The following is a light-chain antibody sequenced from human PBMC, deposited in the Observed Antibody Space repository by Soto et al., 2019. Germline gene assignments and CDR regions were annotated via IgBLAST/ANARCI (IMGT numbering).Light chain of an antibody. CDR3: QQYNSYPHT. V-gene: IGKV1-5*01. CDR1: QSISSW. J-gene: IGKJ4*01. Sequence: QLRPPASIVCSSVRERANITSRASQSISSWLAWYQQKPGKAPKLLIYDASSLESGVPSRFSGSGSGTEFTLTISSLQPDDFATYYCQQYNSYPHTSGGGTKVDIK. CDR2: DAS.